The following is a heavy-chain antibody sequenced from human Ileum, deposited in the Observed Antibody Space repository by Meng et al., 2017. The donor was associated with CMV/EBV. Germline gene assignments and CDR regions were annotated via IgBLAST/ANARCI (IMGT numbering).Heavy chain of an antibody. J-gene: IGHJ4*02. CDR2: INAGGST. CDR3: AREENTVNQFEY. V-gene: IGHV4-4*07. D-gene: IGHD4-17*01. Sequence: QAHLPEPGPGLVKPSETLSLTCAVSGGSISTYYWTWVRQPAGKGLEWIGRINAGGSTNDNPSLKSRVTMSVDTSKNQFSLKVTSVTAADTAVYYCAREENTVNQFEYWGQGTLVTVSS. CDR1: GGSISTYY.